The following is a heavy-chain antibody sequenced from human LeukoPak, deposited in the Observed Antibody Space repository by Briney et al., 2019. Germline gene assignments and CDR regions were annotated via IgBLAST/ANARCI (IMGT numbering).Heavy chain of an antibody. CDR2: ISWSSGSI. CDR3: AKDRYSSSSGRFDP. J-gene: IGHJ5*02. CDR1: GFTFDDYA. D-gene: IGHD6-13*01. Sequence: PGGSLRLSCAASGFTFDDYAMHWVRQAPGKGLEWVSGISWSSGSIGYADSVKGRFTISRDNAKNSLYLQMNSLRAEDTALYYCAKDRYSSSSGRFDPWGQGTLATVSS. V-gene: IGHV3-9*01.